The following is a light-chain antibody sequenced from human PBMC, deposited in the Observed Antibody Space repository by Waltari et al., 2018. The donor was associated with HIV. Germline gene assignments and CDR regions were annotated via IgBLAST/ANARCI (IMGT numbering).Light chain of an antibody. Sequence: DILMVQSPDSLAVSLGARATINCKSSRSLLYGTNDKNYVAWYQRKPGLHPRLLIHWGSMRESGVPDRFSGSGSGTDFTLTITSLQAEDVGFYYCQQYYSSPLTFGQGTLLEIK. CDR1: RSLLYGTNDKNY. CDR2: WGS. CDR3: QQYYSSPLT. J-gene: IGKJ5*01. V-gene: IGKV4-1*01.